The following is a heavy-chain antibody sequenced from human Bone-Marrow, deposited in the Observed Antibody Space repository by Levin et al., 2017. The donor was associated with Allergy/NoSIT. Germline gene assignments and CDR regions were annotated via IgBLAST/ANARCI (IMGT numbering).Heavy chain of an antibody. CDR1: GGSFSGYY. J-gene: IGHJ2*01. CDR3: ARGRRYQLPRLWYFDL. CDR2: INHSGST. V-gene: IGHV4-34*01. Sequence: SQTLSLPCAVYGGSFSGYYWSWIRQPPGKGLEWIGEINHSGSTNYNPSLKSRVTISVDTSKNQFSLKLSSVTAADTAVYYCARGRRYQLPRLWYFDLWGRGTLVTVSS. D-gene: IGHD2-2*01.